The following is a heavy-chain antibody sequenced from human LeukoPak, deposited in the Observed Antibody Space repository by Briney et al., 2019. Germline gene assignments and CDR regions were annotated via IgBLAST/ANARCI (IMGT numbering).Heavy chain of an antibody. D-gene: IGHD3-22*01. V-gene: IGHV3-23*01. Sequence: GGSLRLSCAASGFTFSTYAMSWVRLAPGKGLEWVSAISANGGSTFYADSVKGRFTASRDSSKDTLYLQMNSLRAGDTAVYYCAKRSAYYDSRGYYFPFEYWGQGTLVTVSS. CDR3: AKRSAYYDSRGYYFPFEY. J-gene: IGHJ4*02. CDR2: ISANGGST. CDR1: GFTFSTYA.